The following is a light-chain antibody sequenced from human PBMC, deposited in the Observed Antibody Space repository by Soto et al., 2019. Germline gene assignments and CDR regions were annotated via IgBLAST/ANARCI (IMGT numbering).Light chain of an antibody. Sequence: DIHMTQSPPYLSASIGDRVTITCQASHDIGNYLNWYQHKPGKAPNLVIYGAFNLETWVPSRFSGGGSGTDFTFTISSLRPEDIATYYCQHSDHLPLFGPGTKVDIK. CDR1: HDIGNY. J-gene: IGKJ3*01. CDR2: GAF. V-gene: IGKV1-33*01. CDR3: QHSDHLPL.